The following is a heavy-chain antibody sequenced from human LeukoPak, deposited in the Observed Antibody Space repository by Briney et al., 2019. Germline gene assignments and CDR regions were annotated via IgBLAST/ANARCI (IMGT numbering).Heavy chain of an antibody. Sequence: GGSLRLSCTASGFTFGDYAMSWFRQAPGKGLEWVGFIRSKAYGGTSEYAASVKGRFTISRDDSKSIAYLQMNSLKTEDTAVYYCTRVGDVVGPRYDFWSGYYTAQINHYYYYYGMDVWGQGTTVTVSS. CDR1: GFTFGDYA. J-gene: IGHJ6*02. D-gene: IGHD3-3*01. CDR3: TRVGDVVGPRYDFWSGYYTAQINHYYYYYGMDV. CDR2: IRSKAYGGTS. V-gene: IGHV3-49*03.